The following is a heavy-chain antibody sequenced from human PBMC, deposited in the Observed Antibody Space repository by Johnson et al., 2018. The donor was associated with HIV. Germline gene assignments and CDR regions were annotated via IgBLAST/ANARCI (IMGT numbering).Heavy chain of an antibody. CDR1: GFAFSNFG. CDR2: TSYDGSNK. D-gene: IGHD6-6*01. J-gene: IGHJ3*02. V-gene: IGHV3-30*03. Sequence: QVQLVESGGGVVQPGRSLRLSCAASGFAFSNFGMHWVRQAPGKGLEWVAVTSYDGSNKYYADSVKGRFTISRDNSKNTLYLQMNSLRAEDTAVYYWAPIAAAAFDIWGQGTMVTVSS. CDR3: APIAAAAFDI.